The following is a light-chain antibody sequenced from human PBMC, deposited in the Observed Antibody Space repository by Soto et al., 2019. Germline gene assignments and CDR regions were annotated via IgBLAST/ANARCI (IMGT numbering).Light chain of an antibody. CDR3: QHYDSLPPLFT. J-gene: IGKJ3*01. CDR2: DAL. CDR1: QHISNN. Sequence: DIQMTQSPSSLSAFVGDSVTITCQASQHISNNLNWFQQKPGDAPKLLIYDALNLEAGVPSRFSGSGSGTDFTFTIRSLHPEDVATYYCQHYDSLPPLFTFGPGTKVDIK. V-gene: IGKV1-33*01.